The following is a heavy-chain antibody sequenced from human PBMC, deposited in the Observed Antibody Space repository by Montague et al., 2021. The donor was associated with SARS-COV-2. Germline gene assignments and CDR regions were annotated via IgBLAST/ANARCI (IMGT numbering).Heavy chain of an antibody. D-gene: IGHD3-3*01. CDR3: ARGDFVVVIIPYYYYYMDV. J-gene: IGHJ6*03. Sequence: SETLSLTCTVSGGSISGSNYYWGWIRQPPGKGLEWIGTIHYSGXTXYXXXXKXRVTTSLDTSKNHFSLKLSSVTAADTAVYYCARGDFVVVIIPYYYYYMDVWGKGTTVTVSS. CDR2: IHYSGXT. CDR1: GGSISGSNYY. V-gene: IGHV4-39*02.